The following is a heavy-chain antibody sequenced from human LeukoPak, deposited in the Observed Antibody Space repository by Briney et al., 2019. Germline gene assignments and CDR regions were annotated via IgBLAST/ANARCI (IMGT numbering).Heavy chain of an antibody. J-gene: IGHJ4*02. Sequence: GGSLRLSCAASGFTFDDYAMSWVRQAPGRGLEWVSAISGSGGSTYYADSVKGRFTISRDNSKNTLYLQMNSLRAEDAAVYYCAKDQAYYYDSSGYSDYWGQGTLVTVSS. CDR3: AKDQAYYYDSSGYSDY. CDR1: GFTFDDYA. D-gene: IGHD3-22*01. CDR2: ISGSGGST. V-gene: IGHV3-23*01.